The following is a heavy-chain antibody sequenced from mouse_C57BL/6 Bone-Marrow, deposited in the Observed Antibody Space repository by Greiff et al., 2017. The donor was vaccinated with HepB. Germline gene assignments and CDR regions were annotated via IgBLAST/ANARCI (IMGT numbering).Heavy chain of an antibody. Sequence: VQLQQPGAELVKPGASVKLSCKASGYTFTSYWMQWVKQRPGQGLEWIGEIDPSDSYTNYNQKFKGKATLTVDTSSSTAYMQLSSLTSEDSAVYYCARGGGDYAMDYWGQGTSVTVSS. CDR2: IDPSDSYT. V-gene: IGHV1-50*01. CDR1: GYTFTSYW. J-gene: IGHJ4*01. CDR3: ARGGGDYAMDY.